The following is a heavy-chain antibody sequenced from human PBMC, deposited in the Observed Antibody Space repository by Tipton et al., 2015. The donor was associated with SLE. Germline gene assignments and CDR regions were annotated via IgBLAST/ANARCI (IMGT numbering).Heavy chain of an antibody. CDR3: ARDSKTVTTDYYYYYGMDV. D-gene: IGHD4-17*01. Sequence: TLSLTCTVSGGSISSYYWCWIRQPPGKGLEWIGCIYTSGSTNYNPPLTSRVTMSVDTSKNQFSLKLSSVTAADTAVYYCARDSKTVTTDYYYYYGMDVWGQGTTVTVSS. CDR1: GGSISSYY. V-gene: IGHV4-4*07. CDR2: IYTSGST. J-gene: IGHJ6*02.